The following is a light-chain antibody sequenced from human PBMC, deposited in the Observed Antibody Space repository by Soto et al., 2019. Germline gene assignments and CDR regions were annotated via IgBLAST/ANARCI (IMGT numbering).Light chain of an antibody. J-gene: IGKJ1*01. CDR2: DAS. V-gene: IGKV1-5*01. CDR3: QQYNSYSWT. CDR1: QSISSW. Sequence: DIQMTQSASTLSASLVDRLNITCRASQSISSWLAWYQQKPGKAPKLLIYDASSLESGVPSRFSGSGSGTEFTLTISSLQPDDFATYYCQQYNSYSWTFGQGTEVDIK.